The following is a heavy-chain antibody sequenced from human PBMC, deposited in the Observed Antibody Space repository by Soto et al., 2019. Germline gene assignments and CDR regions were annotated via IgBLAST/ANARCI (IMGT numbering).Heavy chain of an antibody. Sequence: PGGSLRLSCAASGLTFSNYGMTWVRQAPGKGLEWVSAVNDRGGDTYYADSVEGRFTISRDNSKNMLYLQMNSLKAEDTAVYICAKPGFSSSWYRNFDYWGQGTLVTVSS. CDR3: AKPGFSSSWYRNFDY. CDR2: VNDRGGDT. CDR1: GLTFSNYG. V-gene: IGHV3-23*01. J-gene: IGHJ4*02. D-gene: IGHD6-13*01.